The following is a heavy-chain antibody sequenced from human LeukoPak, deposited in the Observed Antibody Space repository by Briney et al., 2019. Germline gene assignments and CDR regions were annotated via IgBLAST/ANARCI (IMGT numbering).Heavy chain of an antibody. V-gene: IGHV4-34*01. D-gene: IGHD3-22*01. J-gene: IGHJ4*02. CDR3: SRGLYYYGSSGYYLFDY. CDR1: GGSFSGYY. Sequence: SETLSLTCAVYGGSFSGYYWSWIRQPPGKGLEWIGEINHSGSTNYNPSLKSRVTISVDTSKNQFSLKLSSVTAADTAVYYCSRGLYYYGSSGYYLFDYWGQGTLVTVSS. CDR2: INHSGST.